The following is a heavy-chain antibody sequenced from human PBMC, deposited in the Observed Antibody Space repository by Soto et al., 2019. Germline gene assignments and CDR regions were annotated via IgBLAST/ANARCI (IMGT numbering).Heavy chain of an antibody. V-gene: IGHV2-70*04. CDR2: IDWDDDK. D-gene: IGHD2-15*01. CDR1: GFSLSTSGMR. CDR3: ARTNVVVVAATLYYFDY. J-gene: IGHJ4*02. Sequence: SGPTLVNPTQTLTLTCTFSGFSLSTSGMRVSWIRQPPGKALEWLARIDWDDDKFYSTSLKTRLTISKDTSKNQVVLTMTNMDPVDTATYYCARTNVVVVAATLYYFDYWGQGTLVTAPQ.